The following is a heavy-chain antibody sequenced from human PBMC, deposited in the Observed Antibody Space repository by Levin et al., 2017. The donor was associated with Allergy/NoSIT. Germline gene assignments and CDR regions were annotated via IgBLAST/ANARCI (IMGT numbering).Heavy chain of an antibody. V-gene: IGHV3-15*01. CDR3: ATDQMLFGY. D-gene: IGHD2-2*01. Sequence: SCAGSGFTFSNAWMSWVRQAPGKGLQFVGRIKSKASGGTIYYAASVKGRFTISRDDSENTLYLQMNSLRTEDTAVYYCATDQMLFGYWGQGSLVTVSS. CDR2: IKSKASGGTI. J-gene: IGHJ4*02. CDR1: GFTFSNAW.